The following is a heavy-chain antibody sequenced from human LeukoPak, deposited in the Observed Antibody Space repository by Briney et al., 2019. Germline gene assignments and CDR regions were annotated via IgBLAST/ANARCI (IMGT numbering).Heavy chain of an antibody. CDR3: ARDDFSGETFYYHGMDV. D-gene: IGHD3-3*01. CDR2: ISSNGDTT. V-gene: IGHV3-64*01. CDR1: GFTFSSYA. Sequence: GGSLRLSCAASGFTFSSYAMHWVRQAPGKGLEFVSDISSNGDTTHYANSVKGRFTISRDNSKNTLYLQMGSLRAEDMAIYYCARDDFSGETFYYHGMDVWGQGTTVTVSS. J-gene: IGHJ6*02.